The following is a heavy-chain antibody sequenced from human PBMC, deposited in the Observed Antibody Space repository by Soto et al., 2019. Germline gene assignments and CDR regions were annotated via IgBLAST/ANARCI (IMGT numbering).Heavy chain of an antibody. J-gene: IGHJ4*02. CDR3: AGAVIEYSSSSRLGTCDY. CDR2: IIPILGIA. Sequence: ASVKVSCKASGGTFSSYTISWVRQAPGQGLEWMGRIIPILGIANYAQKFQGRVTITADKSTSTAYMELSSLRSEDTAVYYCAGAVIEYSSSSRLGTCDYWGQGTLVTVSS. CDR1: GGTFSSYT. D-gene: IGHD6-6*01. V-gene: IGHV1-69*02.